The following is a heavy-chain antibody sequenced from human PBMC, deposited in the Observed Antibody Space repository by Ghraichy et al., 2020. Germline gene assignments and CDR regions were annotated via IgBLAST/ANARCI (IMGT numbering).Heavy chain of an antibody. CDR2: INHSGST. CDR1: GGSFSGYY. Sequence: SETLSLTCAVYGGSFSGYYWSWIRQPPGKGLEWIGEINHSGSTNYNPSLKSRVTISVDTSKNQFSLKLSSVTAADTAVYYCARRGYCSRQWTPLKGCYFDYWGQGTLVTVSS. V-gene: IGHV4-34*01. J-gene: IGHJ4*02. D-gene: IGHD2-15*01. CDR3: ARRGYCSRQWTPLKGCYFDY.